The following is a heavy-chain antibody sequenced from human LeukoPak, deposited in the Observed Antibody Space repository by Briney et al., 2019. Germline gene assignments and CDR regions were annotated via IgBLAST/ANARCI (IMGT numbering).Heavy chain of an antibody. CDR2: IYSGGGT. CDR3: LRKTDTLVSGDF. D-gene: IGHD3-10*01. V-gene: IGHV3-53*01. Sequence: GGSLRLSCAASGFSVSSNFMSWVRQAPGKGPECVSLIYSGGGTYYADSVKGRFTISRDKSKNTLYLQMNSLRVEDTAVYYCLRKTDTLVSGDFWGQGTLVTVSS. J-gene: IGHJ4*02. CDR1: GFSVSSNF.